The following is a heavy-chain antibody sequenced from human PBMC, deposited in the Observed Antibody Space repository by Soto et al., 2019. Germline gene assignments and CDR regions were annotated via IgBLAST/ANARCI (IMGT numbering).Heavy chain of an antibody. V-gene: IGHV3-21*06. J-gene: IGHJ4*02. CDR1: GFTFTRYS. CDR3: ARESEDLTSNFDY. Sequence: LRLSCAASGFTFTRYSMNWVRQAPGKGLKWVSSISSTTNYIYYGDSMKGRFTISRDNAKNSLYLEMNSLRAEDTAVYYCARESEDLTSNFDYWGQGTLVTVSS. CDR2: ISSTTNYI.